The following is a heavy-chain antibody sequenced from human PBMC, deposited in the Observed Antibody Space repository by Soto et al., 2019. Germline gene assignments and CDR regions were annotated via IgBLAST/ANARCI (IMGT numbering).Heavy chain of an antibody. CDR2: IYYSGST. J-gene: IGHJ6*02. Sequence: QVQLQESGPGLVKPSETLSLTCTVSGGSISSYYWSWIRQPPGKGLEWIGYIYYSGSTNYNPSLKSRVTIYVDKSKNPFSLKLISVTAADTDVYYCARSLSGYYYYYGIDVWGQGTTVTVSS. D-gene: IGHD1-26*01. V-gene: IGHV4-59*01. CDR1: GGSISSYY. CDR3: ARSLSGYYYYYGIDV.